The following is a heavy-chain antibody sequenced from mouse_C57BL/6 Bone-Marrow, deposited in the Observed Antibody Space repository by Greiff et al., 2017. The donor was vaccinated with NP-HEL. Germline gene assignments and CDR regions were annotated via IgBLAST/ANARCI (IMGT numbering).Heavy chain of an antibody. CDR3: ARLLLREAMDY. CDR2: ISNGGGST. D-gene: IGHD1-1*01. J-gene: IGHJ4*01. Sequence: EVKLVESGGGLVQPGGSLKLSCAASGFTFSDYYMYWVRQTPEKRLEWVAYISNGGGSTYYPDTVKGRFTISRDNAKNTLYLQMSRLKSEDTAMYYCARLLLREAMDYWGQGTSVTVSS. V-gene: IGHV5-12*01. CDR1: GFTFSDYY.